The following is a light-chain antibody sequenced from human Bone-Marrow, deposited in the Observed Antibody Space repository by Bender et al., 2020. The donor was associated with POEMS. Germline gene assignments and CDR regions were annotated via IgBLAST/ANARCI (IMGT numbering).Light chain of an antibody. CDR1: SLDIGDYNY. Sequence: QPALTQPASVSGSPGQSVTISCSGTSLDIGDYNYVSWYQQHAANAPQLIIYAVSHRPSGVSSRFSGSKSGHTASLTISGLQAEDEADYYCSSYRLSSLVVFGGGTRLTVL. J-gene: IGLJ3*02. CDR2: AVS. CDR3: SSYRLSSLVV. V-gene: IGLV2-14*03.